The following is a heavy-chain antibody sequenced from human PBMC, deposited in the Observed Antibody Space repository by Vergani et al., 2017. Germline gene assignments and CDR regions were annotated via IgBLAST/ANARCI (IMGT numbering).Heavy chain of an antibody. CDR2: INHSGST. Sequence: QVQLQQWGAGLLKPSETLSLTCAVYGGSFSGYYWSWIRQPPGKGLEWIGEINHSGSTNYNPSLKSRVTISVDTSKNQFSLKLSSVTAADTAVYYCASRSWYGYFDYLGQGTLVTVSS. CDR3: ASRSWYGYFDY. V-gene: IGHV4-34*01. J-gene: IGHJ4*02. CDR1: GGSFSGYY. D-gene: IGHD6-13*01.